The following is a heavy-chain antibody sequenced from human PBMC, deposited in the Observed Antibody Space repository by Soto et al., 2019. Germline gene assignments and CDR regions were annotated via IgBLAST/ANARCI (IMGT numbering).Heavy chain of an antibody. CDR2: IYYSGST. V-gene: IGHV4-39*01. D-gene: IGHD4-17*01. CDR1: GGSISSSSYY. Sequence: PSETLSLTCTVSGGSISSSSYYWGWIRQPPGKGLEWIGSIYYSGSTYYNPSLKSRVTISVDTSKNQFSLKLSSVTAADTAVYYCARKLMTTVTTVRFDPWGQGTLVTVSS. CDR3: ARKLMTTVTTVRFDP. J-gene: IGHJ5*02.